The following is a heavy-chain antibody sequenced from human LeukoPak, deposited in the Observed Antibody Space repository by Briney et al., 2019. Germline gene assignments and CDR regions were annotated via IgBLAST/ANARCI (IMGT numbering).Heavy chain of an antibody. Sequence: SETLSLTCAVYGGSFSGYYWSWIRQPPGKGLEWIGEINHSGSTNYNPSLKSRVTISVDTSKNQFSLKLSSVTAADTAVYYCARGSSSAHDYWGQGTPVTVSS. CDR3: ARGSSSAHDY. J-gene: IGHJ4*02. V-gene: IGHV4-34*01. CDR2: INHSGST. D-gene: IGHD6-13*01. CDR1: GGSFSGYY.